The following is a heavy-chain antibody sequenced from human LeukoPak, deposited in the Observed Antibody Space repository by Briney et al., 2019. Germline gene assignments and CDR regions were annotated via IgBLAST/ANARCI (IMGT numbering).Heavy chain of an antibody. J-gene: IGHJ4*02. CDR1: GGSINSYY. V-gene: IGHV4-59*01. CDR3: ARDPVGLGGNSIDY. CDR2: IYYSGRT. Sequence: PSETLSLTCTVSGGSINSYYRSWIRQPPGEGLEWIGYIYYSGRTNYNPSLKSRVTMSVDTSKNQFSLKLSSVTTADTAVYYCARDPVGLGGNSIDYWGQGTLVTVSS. D-gene: IGHD4-23*01.